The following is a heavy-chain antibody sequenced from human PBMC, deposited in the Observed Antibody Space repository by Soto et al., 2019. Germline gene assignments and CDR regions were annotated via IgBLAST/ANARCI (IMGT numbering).Heavy chain of an antibody. CDR2: MNPNSGNT. CDR3: ASLIVVADGEFDY. Sequence: ALVKVSCKASGYTCTSYDINWVRQATGQGLEWMGWMNPNSGNTGYAQKFQGRVTMTRNTSISTAYMELSSLRSEDTAVYYCASLIVVADGEFDYWGQGTLVTVSS. V-gene: IGHV1-8*01. D-gene: IGHD2-15*01. J-gene: IGHJ4*02. CDR1: GYTCTSYD.